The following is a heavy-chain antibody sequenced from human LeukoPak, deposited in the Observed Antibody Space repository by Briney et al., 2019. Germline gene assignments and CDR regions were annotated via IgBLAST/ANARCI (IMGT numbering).Heavy chain of an antibody. CDR3: AREGMVRGVINGFGY. Sequence: SGTLSLTCAVSGGSISSSNWWSWVRQPPGKGLEWIGSIYYSGSTYYNPSLKSRVTISVDTSKNQFSLKLSSVTAADTAVYYCAREGMVRGVINGFGYWGQGTLVTVSS. CDR1: GGSISSSNW. CDR2: IYYSGST. D-gene: IGHD3-10*01. J-gene: IGHJ4*02. V-gene: IGHV4-4*02.